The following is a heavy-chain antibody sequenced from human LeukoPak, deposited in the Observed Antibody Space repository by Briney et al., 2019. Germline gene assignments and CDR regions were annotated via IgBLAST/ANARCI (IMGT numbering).Heavy chain of an antibody. J-gene: IGHJ4*02. CDR3: ARGEYYDILTGSDY. D-gene: IGHD3-9*01. CDR1: GFTFSSYG. Sequence: GGSLRLSCAASGFTFSSYGMHWVRQAPGKGLEWVAVIWYDGSNKYYADSVKGRFTISRDNSKNTLYLQMNSLRAEDTAAYYCARGEYYDILTGSDYWGQGTLVTVSS. CDR2: IWYDGSNK. V-gene: IGHV3-33*01.